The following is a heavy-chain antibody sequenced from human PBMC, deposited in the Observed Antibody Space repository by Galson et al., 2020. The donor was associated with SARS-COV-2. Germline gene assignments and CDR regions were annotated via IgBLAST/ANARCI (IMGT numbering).Heavy chain of an antibody. CDR2: IKQDGSEK. CDR1: GFTFSSYW. CDR3: ARESIAVAGGVDV. V-gene: IGHV3-7*01. D-gene: IGHD6-19*01. Sequence: GASLRLSCAASGFTFSSYWMSWVRQAPGKGLEWVANIKQDGSEKYYVDSVKGRFTISRDNAKNSLYLQMNSLRAEDTAVYYCARESIAVAGGVDVWGQGTTVAVSS. J-gene: IGHJ6*02.